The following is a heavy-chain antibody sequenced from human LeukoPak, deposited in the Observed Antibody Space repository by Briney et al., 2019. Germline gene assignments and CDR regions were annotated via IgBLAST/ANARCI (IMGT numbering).Heavy chain of an antibody. V-gene: IGHV3-23*01. D-gene: IGHD1-26*01. Sequence: GGSLRLSCAASGFTFSTYAMTWVRQAPGKGLEWVSAVSCSGDGTYYADSVKGRFTISRDNSKNTLYLQMNSLRAEDTAIYYCAKDRGYWGQGTLVTVSS. CDR2: VSCSGDGT. CDR1: GFTFSTYA. CDR3: AKDRGY. J-gene: IGHJ4*02.